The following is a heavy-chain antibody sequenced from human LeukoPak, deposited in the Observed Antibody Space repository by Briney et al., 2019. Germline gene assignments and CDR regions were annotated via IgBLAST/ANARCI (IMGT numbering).Heavy chain of an antibody. Sequence: GGSLRLSCATSGFPFSDFSMSWVRQAPGKGLEWISTTNSGGATTDYAEPVKGRFTISRDNSKNILYLQMSSLRVEDTAMYYCAKQSYARSLGEGGPGTLVTVSS. CDR1: GFPFSDFS. CDR3: AKQSYARSLGE. CDR2: TNSGGATT. D-gene: IGHD2-8*01. J-gene: IGHJ4*02. V-gene: IGHV3-23*01.